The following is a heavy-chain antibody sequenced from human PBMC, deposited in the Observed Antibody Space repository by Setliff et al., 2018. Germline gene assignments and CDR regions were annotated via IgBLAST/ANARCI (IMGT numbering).Heavy chain of an antibody. J-gene: IGHJ6*04. CDR1: GESFSNNY. D-gene: IGHD1-1*01. CDR3: ATYPLYGRTQLVDV. CDR2: SNHGGST. Sequence: SETLSLTCSVYGESFSNNYWSWIRQTPGKGLEWIGESNHGGSTSYHPSLKSRLTMSVDTSKNQFSLKLTSVTAADTAVYYCATYPLYGRTQLVDVWGKGTTVTVSS. V-gene: IGHV4-34*01.